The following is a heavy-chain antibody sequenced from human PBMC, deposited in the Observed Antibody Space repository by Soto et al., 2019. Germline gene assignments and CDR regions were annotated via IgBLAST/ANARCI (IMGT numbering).Heavy chain of an antibody. V-gene: IGHV4-30-4*01. CDR2: IYYSGST. J-gene: IGHJ4*02. CDR3: ARAPYEFRSGYSYPTEYYFDF. CDR1: GGSISSGDYY. Sequence: SETLSLTCTVSGGSISSGDYYWSWIRQPPGQGLEWIGYIYYSGSTYYNPSLKSRVTISVDTSKNQFSLKLSSVTAADTAVYYCARAPYEFRSGYSYPTEYYFDFWGQGTLVTVSS. D-gene: IGHD3-3*01.